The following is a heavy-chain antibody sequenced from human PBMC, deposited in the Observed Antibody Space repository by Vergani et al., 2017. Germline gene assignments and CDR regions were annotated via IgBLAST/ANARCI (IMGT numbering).Heavy chain of an antibody. Sequence: QVQLQQWGAGLLKPSETLSLTCAVYGGSFSGYYWSWIRQPPGKGLEWIGEINHSGSTNYNPSLKSRVTISVDTSKNQFSLKLSSVTAADTAVYYCARGPRYCSGGSCRPVYWGQGTLVTVSS. J-gene: IGHJ4*02. CDR1: GGSFSGYY. V-gene: IGHV4-34*01. CDR2: INHSGST. D-gene: IGHD2-15*01. CDR3: ARGPRYCSGGSCRPVY.